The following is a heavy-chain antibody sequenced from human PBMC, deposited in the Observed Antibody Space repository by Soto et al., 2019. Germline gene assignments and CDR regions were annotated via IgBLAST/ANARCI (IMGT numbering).Heavy chain of an antibody. CDR2: IIPIFGIA. J-gene: IGHJ3*02. CDR3: ERAADCSGGSCYAFDI. V-gene: IGHV1-69*10. CDR1: GGTFSSYA. D-gene: IGHD2-15*01. Sequence: ASVKVSCKASGGTFSSYAISWVRQAPGQGLEWMGGIIPIFGIANYAQKFQGRVTITADKSTSTAYMELSSLRSEDTAVYYGERAADCSGGSCYAFDIWGQGTMVTVSS.